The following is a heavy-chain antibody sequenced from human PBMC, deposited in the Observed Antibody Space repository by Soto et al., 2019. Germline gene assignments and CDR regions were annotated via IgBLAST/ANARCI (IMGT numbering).Heavy chain of an antibody. D-gene: IGHD1-7*01. Sequence: VQLVQSGAEVKKPGASVKVSCKASGYTFTSYDINWVRQATGQGLEWMGWMNPNSGNTGYAQKFQGRVSMTRNTSITTAYMELSSLRSEVTAVYYCATGGLPGTGFDYWGQGTLVTVSS. V-gene: IGHV1-8*01. CDR1: GYTFTSYD. CDR2: MNPNSGNT. CDR3: ATGGLPGTGFDY. J-gene: IGHJ4*02.